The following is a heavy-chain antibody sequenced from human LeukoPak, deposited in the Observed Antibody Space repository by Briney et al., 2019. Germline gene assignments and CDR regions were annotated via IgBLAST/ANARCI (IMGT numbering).Heavy chain of an antibody. CDR3: ARDFYAMGV. J-gene: IGHJ6*02. V-gene: IGHV3-7*03. CDR1: GFTFSNYW. CDR2: IKEDGSAI. Sequence: PGGSLRLSCAASGFTFSNYWMNWVRQAPGKGLEWVANIKEDGSAIYYVDSVKGRFTISRDNAKNSLYLQMNSLGAEDTAVYYCARDFYAMGVWGQGTTVTVSS.